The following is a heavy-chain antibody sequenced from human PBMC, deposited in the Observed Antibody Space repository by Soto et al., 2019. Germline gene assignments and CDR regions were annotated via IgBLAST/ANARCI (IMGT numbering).Heavy chain of an antibody. CDR3: ARDQCFGRSCYYFDF. Sequence: SGGSLRLSCGASGFTFTTYAIHWVRQAPGKGLEWVAVISNDGRGKYYADSVKGRFTISRDNSKNTLYLQMNSLRSDDTAVYYCARDQCFGRSCYYFDFWGQGTLVTVSS. CDR2: ISNDGRGK. CDR1: GFTFTTYA. V-gene: IGHV3-30*04. J-gene: IGHJ4*02. D-gene: IGHD2-15*01.